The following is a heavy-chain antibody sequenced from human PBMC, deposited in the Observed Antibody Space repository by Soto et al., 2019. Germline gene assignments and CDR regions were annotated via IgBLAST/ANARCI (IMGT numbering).Heavy chain of an antibody. Sequence: PGGSLRLSCAASGFTFSDYYMSWIRQAPGKGLEWVSYISSSGSTIYYADSVKGRFTISRDNAKNSLYLQMNSLRAEDTAVYYCARVGYNWNYCRWFDPWGQGTLVTVSS. V-gene: IGHV3-11*01. CDR2: ISSSGSTI. D-gene: IGHD1-7*01. J-gene: IGHJ5*02. CDR1: GFTFSDYY. CDR3: ARVGYNWNYCRWFDP.